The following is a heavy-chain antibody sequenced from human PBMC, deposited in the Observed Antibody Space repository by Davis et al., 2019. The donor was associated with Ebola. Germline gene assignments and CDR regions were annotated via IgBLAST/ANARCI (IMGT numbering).Heavy chain of an antibody. J-gene: IGHJ5*02. V-gene: IGHV4-34*01. Sequence: SETLSLTCAVSGGSISSGGYYWSWIRQPPGKGLEWIGEINHSGSTNYNPSLKSRVTISVDTSKNQFSLKLSSVTAADTAVYYCARILGVRGVISWANWFDPWGQGTLVTVSS. D-gene: IGHD3-10*01. CDR2: INHSGST. CDR3: ARILGVRGVISWANWFDP. CDR1: GGSISSGGYY.